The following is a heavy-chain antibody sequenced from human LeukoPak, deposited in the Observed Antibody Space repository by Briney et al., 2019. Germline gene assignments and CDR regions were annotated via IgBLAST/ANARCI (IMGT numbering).Heavy chain of an antibody. CDR2: IYYSGST. V-gene: IGHV4-61*01. CDR3: ARATYSGEEADY. CDR1: GGSVSSGSYY. J-gene: IGHJ4*02. D-gene: IGHD7-27*01. Sequence: SETLSLTCTVSGGSVSSGSYYWSWIRQPPGKGLEWIGYIYYSGSTNYNPSLKSRVTISVDTSKNQFSLKLSSVTAADTAVYYCARATYSGEEADYWGQGTLVTVSS.